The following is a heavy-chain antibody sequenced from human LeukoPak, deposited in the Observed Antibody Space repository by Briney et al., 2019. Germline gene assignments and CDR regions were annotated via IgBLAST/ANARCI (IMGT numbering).Heavy chain of an antibody. CDR3: ARDSSSPEYYYGMDV. J-gene: IGHJ6*02. Sequence: GGSLRLSCAASGFTVSSNYMSWVRQAPGKGLEWVSVIYSGGSTYYADSVKGRFTISRDNSKSTLYLQMNSLRAEDTAVYYCARDSSSPEYYYGMDVWGQGTTVTVSS. CDR1: GFTVSSNY. V-gene: IGHV3-66*01. D-gene: IGHD6-6*01. CDR2: IYSGGST.